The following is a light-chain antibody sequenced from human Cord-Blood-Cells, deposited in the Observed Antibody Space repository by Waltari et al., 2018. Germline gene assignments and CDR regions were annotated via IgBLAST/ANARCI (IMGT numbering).Light chain of an antibody. V-gene: IGKV1-39*01. CDR3: QQSYSTPHT. J-gene: IGKJ4*01. CDR2: AAS. Sequence: EIQMTQSPSSLPASLGARVPITCRASKSISSYLTWYQQKPGKAPKLLIYAASSLQSGVPSRFSGSGSGTDFTLTISSLQPEDFATYYCQQSYSTPHTFGGGTKVEIK. CDR1: KSISSY.